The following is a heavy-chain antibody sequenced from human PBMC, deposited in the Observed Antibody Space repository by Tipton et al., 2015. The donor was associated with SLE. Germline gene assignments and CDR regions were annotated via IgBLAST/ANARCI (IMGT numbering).Heavy chain of an antibody. Sequence: SLRLSCAASGFAFSNAWMSWVRQAPGKGLEWVGRIKSKTDGGTTDYAAPVKGRFTISRDDSKNTLYLQMNSLKTEDTAVYYCTTDGFGNAFDIWGQGTMVTVSS. CDR1: GFAFSNAW. D-gene: IGHD1-14*01. J-gene: IGHJ3*02. CDR3: TTDGFGNAFDI. CDR2: IKSKTDGGTT. V-gene: IGHV3-15*01.